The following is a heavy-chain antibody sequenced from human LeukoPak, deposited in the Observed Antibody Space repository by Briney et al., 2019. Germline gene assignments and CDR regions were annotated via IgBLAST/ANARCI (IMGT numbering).Heavy chain of an antibody. J-gene: IGHJ3*02. CDR2: IYYSGST. CDR1: GGSISSGGYY. Sequence: SETLSLTCTVSGGSISSGGYYWSWIRQHPGKGLEWIGYIYYSGSTYYNPSLKSRVTISVDTSKNQFSLKLSSVTAADTAVYYCVRGRDGYNLRVSGAFDIWGQGTMVTVSS. V-gene: IGHV4-31*03. CDR3: VRGRDGYNLRVSGAFDI. D-gene: IGHD5-24*01.